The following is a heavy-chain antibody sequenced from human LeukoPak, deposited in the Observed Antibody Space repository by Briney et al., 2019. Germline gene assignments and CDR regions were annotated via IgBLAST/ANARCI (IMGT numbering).Heavy chain of an antibody. V-gene: IGHV1-2*02. D-gene: IGHD6-6*01. CDR3: ARDTPDGSSRKFDY. CDR1: GYTFTGYY. J-gene: IGHJ4*02. CDR2: INPNSGST. Sequence: ASVKVSCKASGYTFTGYYMHWVRQAPGQGLEWMGWINPNSGSTNYAQKFQGRVTMTRDTSISTAYMELSRLRSDDTAVYYCARDTPDGSSRKFDYWGQGTLVTVSS.